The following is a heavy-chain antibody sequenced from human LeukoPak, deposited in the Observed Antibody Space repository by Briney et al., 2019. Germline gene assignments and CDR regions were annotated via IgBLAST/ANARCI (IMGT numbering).Heavy chain of an antibody. CDR3: AKGYYDSSGYYPGYFQH. V-gene: IGHV4-59*01. J-gene: IGHJ1*01. CDR1: GGSFSGYY. CDR2: IYYSGST. Sequence: PSETLSLTCAVYGGSFSGYYWSWIRQPPGKGLEWIGYIYYSGSTNYNPSLKSRVTISVDTSKNQFSLKLSSVTAADMAVYYCAKGYYDSSGYYPGYFQHWGQGTLVTVSS. D-gene: IGHD3-22*01.